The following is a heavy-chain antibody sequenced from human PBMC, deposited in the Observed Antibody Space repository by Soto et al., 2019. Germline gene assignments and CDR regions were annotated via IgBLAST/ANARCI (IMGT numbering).Heavy chain of an antibody. CDR1: GYTFTGYY. CDR2: INPNRGGT. D-gene: IGHD2-2*01. Sequence: ASVKVSCKASGYTFTGYYMHWVGQAPGQGLEWMGWINPNRGGTNYAQKFQVRVTMTRDTSISTAYMELSRLRSDDTAVYYFARALAYCSSTRCPWGQGTLVTVSS. CDR3: ARALAYCSSTRCP. V-gene: IGHV1-2*02. J-gene: IGHJ5*02.